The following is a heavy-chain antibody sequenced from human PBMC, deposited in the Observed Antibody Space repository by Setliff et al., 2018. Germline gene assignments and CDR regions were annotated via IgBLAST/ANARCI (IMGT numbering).Heavy chain of an antibody. V-gene: IGHV3-74*01. CDR3: ARAHSSTLSVHDY. CDR1: GFTFSSYW. J-gene: IGHJ4*02. Sequence: PGGSLRLSCAASGFTFSSYWMHWVRQAPGKGLVWVSRINNDGSSTTYEDSVKGRFTTSRDNAKNTLYLQMNSLRAEDTAVYYCARAHSSTLSVHDYWGQGTLVTVSS. CDR2: INNDGSST. D-gene: IGHD2-2*01.